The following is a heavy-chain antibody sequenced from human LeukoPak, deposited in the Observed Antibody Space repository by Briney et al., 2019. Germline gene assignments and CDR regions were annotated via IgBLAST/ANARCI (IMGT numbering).Heavy chain of an antibody. Sequence: GGSLRLSCAASGFTFSSYTMNWVCQAPGKGLEWVSYISSSSRTIYYTDSVKGRFTISRDNAKNSLYLQMNSLRAEDTAVYYCARRGASSGGPDYWGQGTLVTVSS. J-gene: IGHJ4*02. V-gene: IGHV3-48*01. D-gene: IGHD6-19*01. CDR2: ISSSSRTI. CDR1: GFTFSSYT. CDR3: ARRGASSGGPDY.